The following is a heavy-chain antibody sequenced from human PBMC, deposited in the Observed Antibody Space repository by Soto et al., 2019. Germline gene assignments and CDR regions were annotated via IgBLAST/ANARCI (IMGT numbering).Heavy chain of an antibody. CDR2: ISSSSRTI. D-gene: IGHD2-15*01. J-gene: IGHJ3*02. Sequence: EVQLVESGGGLVQPGGSLRLSCVGYGFTFSSYSMNWVRQAPGKGLEWVSDISSSSRTIHYADSVKGRFTISRDNAKNSLYLQMNSLRAEDTAVYYCARDNPTRGVGAVDIWGKGTMVTVSS. CDR1: GFTFSSYS. CDR3: ARDNPTRGVGAVDI. V-gene: IGHV3-48*01.